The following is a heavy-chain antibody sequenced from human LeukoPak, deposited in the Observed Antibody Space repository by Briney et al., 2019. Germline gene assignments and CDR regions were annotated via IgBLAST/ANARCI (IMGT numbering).Heavy chain of an antibody. V-gene: IGHV7-4-1*02. CDR1: GYTFTNHA. CDR2: IDTNTGNP. D-gene: IGHD3-10*01. CDR3: ARRSMVQHMDV. J-gene: IGHJ6*03. Sequence: ASVKVSCKASGYTFTNHAIHWVRQAPGQGLEYMGWIDTNTGNPSYAQAFKGRIVFSLDTSVSTAYLEIRSLKAEDSAVYFCARRSMVQHMDVWGKGTTVIVSS.